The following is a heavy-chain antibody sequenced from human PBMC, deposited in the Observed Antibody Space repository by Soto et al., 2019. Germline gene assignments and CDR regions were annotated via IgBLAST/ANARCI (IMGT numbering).Heavy chain of an antibody. J-gene: IGHJ3*02. CDR1: GYTFTSYY. V-gene: IGHV1-46*03. CDR2: INPSGGST. Sequence: ASVKVSCKASGYTFTSYYMHWVRQAPGQGLEWMGIINPSGGSTSYAQKFQGRVTMTRDTSTSTVYMELSSLRSEDTAVYYCARETYSSSWSRDAFDIWGQGTMVTVSS. CDR3: ARETYSSSWSRDAFDI. D-gene: IGHD6-13*01.